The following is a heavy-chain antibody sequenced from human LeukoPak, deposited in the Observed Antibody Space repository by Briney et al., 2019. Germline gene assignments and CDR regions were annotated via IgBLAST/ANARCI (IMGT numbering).Heavy chain of an antibody. D-gene: IGHD3-22*01. CDR2: INPNSGFA. V-gene: IGHV1-2*02. CDR1: GYTFTGYY. CDR3: ARVSSGYYYGPFDY. J-gene: IGHJ4*02. Sequence: GASVKVSCKASGYTFTGYYIHWVRQAPGQGLQWMGWINPNSGFAHYPQNFQGRLTMTRDTSISTVYMELSRLRSDDTAVYYCARVSSGYYYGPFDYWGQGTLVTVSS.